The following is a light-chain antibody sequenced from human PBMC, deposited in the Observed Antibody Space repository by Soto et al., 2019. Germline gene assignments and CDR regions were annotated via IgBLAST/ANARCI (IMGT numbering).Light chain of an antibody. Sequence: DIVMTQSPATPSVSPGGRPTLSCMASQSVSSNLAWYQQKPGQAPRLIIYGTSTRATGIPARFSGIGSGTEFTLTISRLQSEDFAVYYCQQYKNWPPITFCGGTKVDIK. CDR2: GTS. V-gene: IGKV3-15*01. J-gene: IGKJ4*01. CDR1: QSVSSN. CDR3: QQYKNWPPIT.